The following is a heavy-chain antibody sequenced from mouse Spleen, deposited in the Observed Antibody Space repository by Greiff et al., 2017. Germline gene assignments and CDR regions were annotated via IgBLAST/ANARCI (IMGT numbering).Heavy chain of an antibody. CDR2: INYDGSST. CDR1: GFTFSDYY. CDR3: ARRDYSYAMDY. V-gene: IGHV5-16*01. J-gene: IGHJ4*01. D-gene: IGHD1-1*01. Sequence: DVKLVESEGGLVQPGSSMKLSCTASGFTFSDYYMAWVRQVPEKGLEWVANINYDGSSTYYLDSLKSRFIISRDNAKNILYLQMSSLKSEDTATYYCARRDYSYAMDYWGQGTSVTVSS.